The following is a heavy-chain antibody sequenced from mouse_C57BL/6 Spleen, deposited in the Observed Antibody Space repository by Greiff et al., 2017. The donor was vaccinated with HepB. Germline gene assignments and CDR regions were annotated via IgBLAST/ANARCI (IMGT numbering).Heavy chain of an antibody. CDR1: GYSITSGYD. Sequence: EVKLQESGPGMVKPSQSLSLTCTVTGYSITSGYDWHWIRHFPGNKLEWMGDISYSGSTNYNPSLKSRISITHDTSKNHFFLKLNSVTTEDTATYYCARWGDYGYAMDYWGQGTSVTVSS. V-gene: IGHV3-1*01. CDR3: ARWGDYGYAMDY. CDR2: ISYSGST. D-gene: IGHD2-4*01. J-gene: IGHJ4*01.